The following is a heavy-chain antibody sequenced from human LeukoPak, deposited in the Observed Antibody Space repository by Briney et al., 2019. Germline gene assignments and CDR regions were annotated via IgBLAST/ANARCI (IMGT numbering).Heavy chain of an antibody. J-gene: IGHJ4*02. V-gene: IGHV3-30*02. CDR3: AKDSIAARRWDY. Sequence: PGGSLRLSCAASGFTFSSYDMHWVRQAPGKGLEWVAFIRYDGSNKYYADSVKGRFTISRDNSKNTLYLQMNSLRAEDTAVYYCAKDSIAARRWDYWGQGTLVTVSS. CDR2: IRYDGSNK. D-gene: IGHD6-6*01. CDR1: GFTFSSYD.